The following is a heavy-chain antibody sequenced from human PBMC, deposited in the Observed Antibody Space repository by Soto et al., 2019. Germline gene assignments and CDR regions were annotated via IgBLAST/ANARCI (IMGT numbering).Heavy chain of an antibody. D-gene: IGHD3-3*01. CDR1: GGSFSGYY. V-gene: IGHV4-34*01. CDR3: ARVMAPRGARYYDFWSGYFRVNP. CDR2: INHSGST. Sequence: QVQLQQWGAGLLKPSETLSLTCAVYGGSFSGYYWSWIRQPPGKGLEWIGEINHSGSTNYNPSLKSRVPLSVDTSKNQFSLKLSSVTAADTAVYYCARVMAPRGARYYDFWSGYFRVNPWGQGTLVTVSS. J-gene: IGHJ5*02.